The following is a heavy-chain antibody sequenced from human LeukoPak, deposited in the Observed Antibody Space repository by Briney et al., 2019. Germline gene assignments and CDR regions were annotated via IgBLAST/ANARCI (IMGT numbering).Heavy chain of an antibody. V-gene: IGHV3-23*01. CDR2: IYNSGGSE. D-gene: IGHD2-8*02. CDR3: AKDRVPDGVWSIDY. Sequence: GGSLRLSCAASGFTFSNSAMSWVRQAPGKGLEWVSGIYNSGGSEYADSVKGRFTISRDNSKNTVYLQMNSLRVEDTAVYFCAKDRVPDGVWSIDYWGQGTLVTVSS. CDR1: GFTFSNSA. J-gene: IGHJ4*02.